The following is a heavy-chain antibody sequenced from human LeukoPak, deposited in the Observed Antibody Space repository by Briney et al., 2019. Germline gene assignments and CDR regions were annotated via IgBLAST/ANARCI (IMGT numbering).Heavy chain of an antibody. CDR3: ARGSIAARRDWFDP. CDR1: GGTFISYT. Sequence: SVXVSCKASGGTFISYTISWVRQAPGQGLEWMGXIIPILGIANYAQKFQGRVTITADKSTSTAYMELSSLRSEDTAVYYCARGSIAARRDWFDPWGQGTLVTVSS. CDR2: IIPILGIA. D-gene: IGHD6-6*01. J-gene: IGHJ5*02. V-gene: IGHV1-69*10.